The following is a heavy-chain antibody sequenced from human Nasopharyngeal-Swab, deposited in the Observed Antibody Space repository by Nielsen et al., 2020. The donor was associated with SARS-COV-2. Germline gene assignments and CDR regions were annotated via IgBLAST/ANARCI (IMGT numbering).Heavy chain of an antibody. CDR3: ARNMGYFHTSIWLDP. Sequence: GGSLRLSCKTSGYDFAGYWIAWVRQKPGQGLEWMGIIDPDHPGTKYSPSFRGQVTFSVDKSISTAYLQWSNLEASDTAMYYCARNMGYFHTSIWLDPWGQGTLVTVSS. J-gene: IGHJ5*02. CDR1: GYDFAGYW. CDR2: IDPDHPGT. V-gene: IGHV5-51*01. D-gene: IGHD2/OR15-2a*01.